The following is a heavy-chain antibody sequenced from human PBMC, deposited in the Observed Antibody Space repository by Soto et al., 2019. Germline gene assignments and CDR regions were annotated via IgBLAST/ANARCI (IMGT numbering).Heavy chain of an antibody. Sequence: SETLSLTCKISGGSIIRYYWSWIRQPPGKGLEWIGYIYYNGNTKYNPSLKSRVTISVDTPKNQFSLKVGSVNAADTAVYYCARLYYVSGRPLMDVWGQGTTVTV. D-gene: IGHD3-10*01. CDR1: GGSIIRYY. CDR3: ARLYYVSGRPLMDV. CDR2: IYYNGNT. V-gene: IGHV4-59*01. J-gene: IGHJ6*02.